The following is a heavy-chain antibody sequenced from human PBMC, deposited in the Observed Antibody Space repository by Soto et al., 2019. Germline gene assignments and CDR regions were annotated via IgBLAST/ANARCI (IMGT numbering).Heavy chain of an antibody. J-gene: IGHJ5*02. Sequence: QVQLQESGPGLVKPSETLSLTCTVSGGSISSYYWSWIRQPAGKGLEWIGRIYTSGSTNYNPSLKSRLTMSVDPSQNQFPLELGPWTAGDTAVYYCAREVGYSSSWYNWFDPRGQGTLVTVSS. D-gene: IGHD6-13*01. CDR2: IYTSGST. V-gene: IGHV4-4*07. CDR1: GGSISSYY. CDR3: AREVGYSSSWYNWFDP.